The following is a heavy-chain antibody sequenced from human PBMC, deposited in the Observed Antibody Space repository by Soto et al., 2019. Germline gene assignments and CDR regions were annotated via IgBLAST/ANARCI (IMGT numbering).Heavy chain of an antibody. V-gene: IGHV3-64D*06. J-gene: IGHJ4*02. CDR1: GFIFSSCA. CDR3: VKGNQLLRYYFEY. CDR2: ITSDGDNI. Sequence: SGGSLRLSCSASGFIFSSCAMHWVRQAPGKGLEYVSGITSDGDNIYHADSVKGRFTISRDNSKNTLYLQMSSLRVEDTAVYYCVKGNQLLRYYFEYWGQGTLVTAPQ. D-gene: IGHD3-10*02.